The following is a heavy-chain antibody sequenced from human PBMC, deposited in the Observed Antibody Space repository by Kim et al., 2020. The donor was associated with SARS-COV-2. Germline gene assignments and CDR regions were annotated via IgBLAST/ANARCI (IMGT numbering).Heavy chain of an antibody. D-gene: IGHD3-10*01. J-gene: IGHJ4*02. CDR2: ISENSGSI. Sequence: GGSLRLSCAASGFTFDDYAMHWVRQAPGKGLEWVSGISENSGSIGYADSVKGRFTISRDNGKKSLYLVMKSLRAEDTALYYCVKDMGSYHYYFNYWGQGTLVTVSS. V-gene: IGHV3-9*01. CDR3: VKDMGSYHYYFNY. CDR1: GFTFDDYA.